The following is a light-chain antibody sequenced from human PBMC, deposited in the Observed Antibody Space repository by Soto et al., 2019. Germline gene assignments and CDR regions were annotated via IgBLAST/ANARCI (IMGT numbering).Light chain of an antibody. CDR3: QQYNSYSPT. CDR1: QGVNSW. V-gene: IGKV1D-12*01. Sequence: DIQMTQSPSSVSASVGDRVTITCRASQGVNSWLAWYQQKPGKAPKLLIYGASNLQSGVPSRFNGSGSGTDFTLTISSLQPEDFATYYCQQYNSYSPTFGQGTKVEIK. J-gene: IGKJ1*01. CDR2: GAS.